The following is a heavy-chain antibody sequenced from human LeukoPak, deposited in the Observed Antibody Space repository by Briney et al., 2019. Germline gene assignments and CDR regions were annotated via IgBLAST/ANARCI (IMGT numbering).Heavy chain of an antibody. D-gene: IGHD4-17*01. V-gene: IGHV3-33*01. CDR1: GFTFNHFA. J-gene: IGHJ3*02. CDR2: IWYDGSNK. CDR3: ARDQGTVTTIRGVDI. Sequence: QPGGSLRLSCAASGFTFNHFAIHWVRQAPGKGLEWVAIIWYDGSNKYYADSVKGRFTISRDNSKNTLYLQMNGLRAEDTAVYYCARDQGTVTTIRGVDIWGQGTVVTVSS.